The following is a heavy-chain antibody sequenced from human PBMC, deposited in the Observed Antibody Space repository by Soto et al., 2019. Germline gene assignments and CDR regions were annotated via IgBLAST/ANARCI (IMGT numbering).Heavy chain of an antibody. Sequence: GGSLRLSCAASGFTFSSKAMHWVRQAPGKGLEWVAVISYDGSNKYYADSVKSRFTISRDNSKNTLYLQMNSLRVEDTFVYYCTREGHSGSYLNDAFDVWGQGTMVTVSS. CDR1: GFTFSSKA. J-gene: IGHJ3*01. V-gene: IGHV3-30-3*01. CDR2: ISYDGSNK. D-gene: IGHD1-26*01. CDR3: TREGHSGSYLNDAFDV.